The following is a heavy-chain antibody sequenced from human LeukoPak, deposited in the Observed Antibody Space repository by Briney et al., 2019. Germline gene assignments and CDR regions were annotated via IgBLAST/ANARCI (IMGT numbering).Heavy chain of an antibody. D-gene: IGHD2-2*01. CDR1: GGSFSGYY. CDR2: INHSGST. V-gene: IGHV4-34*01. Sequence: KASETLSLTCAVYGGSFSGYYWSWIRQPPGKGLEWIGEINHSGSTNYNPSPKSRVTISVDTSKNHFSLKRSSLTAADTPVYYCARVEKDIVVVPAARWFDPWGQGTLVTVS. J-gene: IGHJ5*02. CDR3: ARVEKDIVVVPAARWFDP.